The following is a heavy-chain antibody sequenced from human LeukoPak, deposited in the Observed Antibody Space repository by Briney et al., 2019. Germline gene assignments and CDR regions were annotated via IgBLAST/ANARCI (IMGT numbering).Heavy chain of an antibody. V-gene: IGHV3-21*01. CDR2: ISSSSDYI. CDR3: AREEGGAGLYGFDI. J-gene: IGHJ3*02. Sequence: KPGGTLRLSCAASGFTFSSYGMNWVRQAPGKGLEWVSSISSSSDYIYYADSLKGRFTISRDNAKNSLYLQMNSLRADDTAVYYCAREEGGAGLYGFDIWGQGTMVTVSS. D-gene: IGHD1-26*01. CDR1: GFTFSSYG.